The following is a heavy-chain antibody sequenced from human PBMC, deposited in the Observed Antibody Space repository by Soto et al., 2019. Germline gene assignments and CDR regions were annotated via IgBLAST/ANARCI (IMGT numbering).Heavy chain of an antibody. CDR3: TRLPLANSSPTHPRRHYYYSGMDV. V-gene: IGHV3-73*01. Sequence: PGGSLRLSCAASGFTFSGSAMHWVRQASGKGLGWVGRIRSKANSYATAYAASVKGTFTISTDDSQNTAYLQTTSLKTADTAVYYCTRLPLANSSPTHPRRHYYYSGMDVWGQGTTVTVSS. CDR2: IRSKANSYAT. J-gene: IGHJ6*02. CDR1: GFTFSGSA. D-gene: IGHD6-13*01.